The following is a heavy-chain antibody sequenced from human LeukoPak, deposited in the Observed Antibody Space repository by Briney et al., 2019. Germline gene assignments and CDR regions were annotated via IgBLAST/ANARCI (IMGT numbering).Heavy chain of an antibody. CDR1: GFTFSSYA. J-gene: IGHJ6*02. Sequence: GFLRLSCAASGFTFSSYAMHWVRQAPGKGLEWVAVISYDGSNKYYADSVKGRFTISRDNSKNTLYLQMNSLRAEDTAVYYCASGPIVVVPAAPMGYYYYGMDVWGQGTMVTVSS. D-gene: IGHD2-2*01. CDR2: ISYDGSNK. CDR3: ASGPIVVVPAAPMGYYYYGMDV. V-gene: IGHV3-30-3*01.